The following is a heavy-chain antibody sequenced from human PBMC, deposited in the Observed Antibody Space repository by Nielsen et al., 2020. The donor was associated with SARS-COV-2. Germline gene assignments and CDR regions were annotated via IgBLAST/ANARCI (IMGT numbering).Heavy chain of an antibody. CDR1: GGPISSYY. CDR3: ARAGSGIFDY. Sequence: GSLRLSCTVSGGPISSYYWSWIRQPPGKGLEWIGYIYYSGSTNYNPSLKSRVTISVDTSKNQFSLKLSSVTAADTAVYYCARAGSGIFDYWGQGTLVTVSS. J-gene: IGHJ4*02. CDR2: IYYSGST. V-gene: IGHV4-59*01. D-gene: IGHD3-10*01.